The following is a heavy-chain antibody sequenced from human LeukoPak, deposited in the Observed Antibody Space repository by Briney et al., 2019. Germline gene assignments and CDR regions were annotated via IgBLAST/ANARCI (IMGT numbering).Heavy chain of an antibody. J-gene: IGHJ4*02. CDR1: GFTFSDYY. CDR2: ISNSSSYT. V-gene: IGHV3-11*06. Sequence: GGSLTLSCAASGFTFSDYYMSWIRRAPGKGLQWVSYISNSSSYTNYAHSVKGRFTISRDNAKNSLYLQMNSLTAEDTAVYYCAREEGYSFDYGGQGTLVTVSS. D-gene: IGHD6-13*01. CDR3: AREEGYSFDY.